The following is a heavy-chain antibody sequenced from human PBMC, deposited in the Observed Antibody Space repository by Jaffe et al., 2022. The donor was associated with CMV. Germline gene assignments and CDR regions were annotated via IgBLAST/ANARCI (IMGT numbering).Heavy chain of an antibody. CDR3: AREAPIDYGGNSFQH. D-gene: IGHD4-17*01. J-gene: IGHJ1*01. Sequence: EVQLVESGGGLVKPGGSLRLSCAASGFTFSSYSMNWVRQAPGKGLEWVSSISSSSSYIYYADSVKGRFTISRDNAKNSLYLQMNSLRAEDTAVYYCAREAPIDYGGNSFQHWGQGTLVTVSS. V-gene: IGHV3-21*01. CDR1: GFTFSSYS. CDR2: ISSSSSYI.